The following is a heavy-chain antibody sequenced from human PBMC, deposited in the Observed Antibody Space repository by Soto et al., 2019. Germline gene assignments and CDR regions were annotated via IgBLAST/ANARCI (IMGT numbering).Heavy chain of an antibody. V-gene: IGHV3-23*01. Sequence: GGSLRLSCAASGFTFSSYAMSWVRQAPGKGLEWVSAISGSGGSTYYADSGKGRFTISRDNSKNTLYLQMNSLRAEDTAVYYCAKIYDILTEFDYWGQGTLVTVSS. J-gene: IGHJ4*02. D-gene: IGHD3-9*01. CDR2: ISGSGGST. CDR3: AKIYDILTEFDY. CDR1: GFTFSSYA.